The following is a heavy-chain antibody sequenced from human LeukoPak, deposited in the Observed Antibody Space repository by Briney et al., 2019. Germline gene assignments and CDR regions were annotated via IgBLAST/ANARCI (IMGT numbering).Heavy chain of an antibody. CDR1: GFTFSSYA. CDR3: AKSPQLLYYFDY. V-gene: IGHV3-23*01. Sequence: GGSLRLSCAASGFTFSSYAMSWVRQAPGKGLEWVSAISGSGGSTYYADSVKGRFTISRDNSKNALYLQMNSLRAEDTAVYYCAKSPQLLYYFDYWGQGTLVTVSS. J-gene: IGHJ4*02. CDR2: ISGSGGST. D-gene: IGHD2-2*01.